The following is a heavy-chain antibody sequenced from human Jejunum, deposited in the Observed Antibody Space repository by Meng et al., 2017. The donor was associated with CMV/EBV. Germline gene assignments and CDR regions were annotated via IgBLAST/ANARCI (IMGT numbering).Heavy chain of an antibody. Sequence: GFSFNDYAVHWVRQAPGKGLEWLAIVSFDGINKYYTDSVKSRFTISRDNSKNTLYLQMNSLRVEDTAVYYCARDIYEVVVDGLDVWGQGTTVTVSS. J-gene: IGHJ6*02. CDR2: VSFDGINK. CDR3: ARDIYEVVVDGLDV. D-gene: IGHD2-15*01. V-gene: IGHV3-30*03. CDR1: GFSFNDYA.